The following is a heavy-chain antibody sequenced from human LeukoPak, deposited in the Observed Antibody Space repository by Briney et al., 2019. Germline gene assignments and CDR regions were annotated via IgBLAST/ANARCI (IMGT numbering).Heavy chain of an antibody. CDR3: ARSGDCSGGTCFTGD. V-gene: IGHV6-1*01. CDR2: TYYGSKWYN. Sequence: SQTLSLTCAISGDSVSSNSAAWNWIRQSPSRGLEWLGRTYYGSKWYNDYAESVKSRIIIKPETSKNQFSLQLNSVTPEDTAVYYCARSGDCSGGTCFTGDWGQGTLVTVAS. CDR1: GDSVSSNSAA. D-gene: IGHD2-15*01. J-gene: IGHJ4*02.